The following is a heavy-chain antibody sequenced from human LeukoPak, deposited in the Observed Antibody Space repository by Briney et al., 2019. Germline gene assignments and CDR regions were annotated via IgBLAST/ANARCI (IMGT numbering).Heavy chain of an antibody. CDR2: ISGSGGST. Sequence: GGSLRLSCAASGFTFSSYAMSWVRQAPGKGLEWVSAISGSGGSTYYADSVKGRFTISRDNSKNTLYLQMNSLRAEDTAVYYCAKGTVYGDLKFYFFDYWGQGTLVTVSS. CDR1: GFTFSSYA. J-gene: IGHJ4*02. CDR3: AKGTVYGDLKFYFFDY. V-gene: IGHV3-23*01. D-gene: IGHD4-17*01.